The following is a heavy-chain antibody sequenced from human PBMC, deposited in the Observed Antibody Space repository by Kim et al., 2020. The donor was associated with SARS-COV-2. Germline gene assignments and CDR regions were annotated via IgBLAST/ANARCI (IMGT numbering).Heavy chain of an antibody. V-gene: IGHV3-30*18. J-gene: IGHJ4*02. Sequence: GGSLRLSCAASGFTFSSYGMHWVRQAPGKGLEWVAVISYDGSNKYYADSVKGRFTISRDNSKNTLYLQMNSLRAEDTAVYYCAKGVQEGEFWGQGTLVTVSS. CDR1: GFTFSSYG. CDR2: ISYDGSNK. D-gene: IGHD3-16*01. CDR3: AKGVQEGEF.